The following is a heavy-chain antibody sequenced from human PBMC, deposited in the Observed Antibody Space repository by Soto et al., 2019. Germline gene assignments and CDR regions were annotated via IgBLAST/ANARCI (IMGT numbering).Heavy chain of an antibody. D-gene: IGHD7-27*01. CDR2: IIPIFGTA. V-gene: IGHV1-69*13. J-gene: IGHJ6*02. CDR1: GGTFSSYA. Sequence: SVKVSCKASGGTFSSYAISWVRQAPGQGLEWMGGIIPIFGTANYAQKFQGRVTITADESTSTAYMELSSLRSEDTAVYYCASFLGTHRYLSYYYYYGMDVWGQGTTVTVSS. CDR3: ASFLGTHRYLSYYYYYGMDV.